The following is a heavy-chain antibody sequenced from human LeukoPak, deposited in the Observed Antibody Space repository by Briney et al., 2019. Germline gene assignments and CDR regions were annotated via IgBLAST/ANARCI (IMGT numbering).Heavy chain of an antibody. J-gene: IGHJ4*02. V-gene: IGHV3-48*04. D-gene: IGHD6-19*01. CDR2: ITDDSLTM. CDR3: VARGGWARFDY. Sequence: PGRSLRLSCAASGFTFDDYAMHWVRQAPGKGLEWVSYITDDSLTMYYTDSVKGRFSISRDNAKNSLYLQMNSLRAVDTAVYYCVARGGWARFDYWGQGTLVTVSS. CDR1: GFTFDDYA.